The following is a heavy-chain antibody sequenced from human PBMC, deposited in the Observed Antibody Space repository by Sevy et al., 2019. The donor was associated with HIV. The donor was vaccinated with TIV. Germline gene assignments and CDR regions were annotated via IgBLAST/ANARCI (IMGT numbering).Heavy chain of an antibody. V-gene: IGHV4-59*01. CDR1: GGSISSYY. Sequence: SETLSLTCTVSGGSISSYYWSWIRQPPGKGLEWIGYIYYSGSTNYNPSLQSRVTISVDTSKNQFSLKLSSVTAADTAVYYCARVGDYYDSSGYYYPWGQGTLVTVSS. CDR3: ARVGDYYDSSGYYYP. CDR2: IYYSGST. J-gene: IGHJ5*02. D-gene: IGHD3-22*01.